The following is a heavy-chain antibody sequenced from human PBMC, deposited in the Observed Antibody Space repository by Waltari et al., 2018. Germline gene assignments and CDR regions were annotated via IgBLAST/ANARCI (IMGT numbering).Heavy chain of an antibody. CDR1: GGSFSGYY. CDR3: AGGDYHGTQSYLAH. J-gene: IGHJ4*02. V-gene: IGHV4-34*01. Sequence: QVQVQQWGPGLLKPSETLSLTCAVYGGSFSGYYWSWLRLPPGKGLEWIGEINPSGSTNYNPSLKSRVTLSLDTSKNQVSLKLTSVRAADTAVYYCAGGDYHGTQSYLAHWGQGTLVTVSS. D-gene: IGHD3-10*01. CDR2: INPSGST.